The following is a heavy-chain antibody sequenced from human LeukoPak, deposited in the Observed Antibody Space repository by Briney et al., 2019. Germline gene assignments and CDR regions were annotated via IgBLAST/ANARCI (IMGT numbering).Heavy chain of an antibody. CDR3: AKDLNDSSGYGLDDAFDI. J-gene: IGHJ3*02. CDR1: GFTFSSYV. D-gene: IGHD3-22*01. CDR2: ISYDGSNK. V-gene: IGHV3-30*18. Sequence: GGSLRLSCAASGFTFSSYVMHWVRQAPGKGLEWVAVISYDGSNKYYADSVKGRFTISRDNSKNTPYLQMNSLRAEDTAVYYCAKDLNDSSGYGLDDAFDIWGQGTMVTVSS.